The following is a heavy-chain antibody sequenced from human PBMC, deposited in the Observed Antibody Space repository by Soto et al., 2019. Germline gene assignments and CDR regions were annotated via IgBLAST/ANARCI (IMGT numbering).Heavy chain of an antibody. CDR2: IYPYDSDT. D-gene: IGHD1-26*01. J-gene: IGHJ6*02. Sequence: GESLKISCKGSGYSFTNYWIGWVRQMPGKGLEWMAIIYPYDSDTTYSPSFQGQVTISADKSISTAYLQWSSLKASDTAIYYCARRPSDYYAMDVWGQGXMVTVYS. CDR1: GYSFTNYW. CDR3: ARRPSDYYAMDV. V-gene: IGHV5-51*01.